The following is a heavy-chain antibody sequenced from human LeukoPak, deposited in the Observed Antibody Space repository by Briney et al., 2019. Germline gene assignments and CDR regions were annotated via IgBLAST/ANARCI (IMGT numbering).Heavy chain of an antibody. CDR1: GGSVSSGSYY. J-gene: IGHJ4*02. Sequence: PSETLSLTCTVSGGSVSSGSYYRSWIRQPPGKGLEWIGYIYYSGSTNYNPSLKSRVTISVDTSKNQFSLKLSSVTAADTAVYYCARSGSYGVNYFDNWGQGTLVTVSS. V-gene: IGHV4-61*01. CDR3: ARSGSYGVNYFDN. D-gene: IGHD4-17*01. CDR2: IYYSGST.